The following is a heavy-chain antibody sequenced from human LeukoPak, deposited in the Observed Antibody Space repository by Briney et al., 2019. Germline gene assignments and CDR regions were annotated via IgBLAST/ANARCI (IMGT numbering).Heavy chain of an antibody. CDR2: IIPILGIA. D-gene: IGHD3-10*01. V-gene: IGHV1-69*04. J-gene: IGHJ4*02. CDR1: GGTFSSYT. CDR3: ARDLGFGELLPNY. Sequence: SVKVSCKASGGTFSSYTISWVRQAPGQGLEWMGRIIPILGIANYARKFQGRVTITADKSTSTAYMELSSLRSEDTAVYYCARDLGFGELLPNYWGQGTLVTVSS.